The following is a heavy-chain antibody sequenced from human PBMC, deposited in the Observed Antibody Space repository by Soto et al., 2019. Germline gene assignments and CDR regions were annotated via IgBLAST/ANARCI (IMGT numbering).Heavy chain of an antibody. CDR1: GYTFTIYG. J-gene: IGHJ4*02. Sequence: QVQLVQSGAEVKQPGASVKVSCKASGYTFTIYGISWVRQAPGLGLEWMEWISAYNGNTKYAQKLQGRVTMTTDTSTSTAYMELRSLRSDDTAVYYCAILDRSGYHGAFAYWGQGTLVTVSS. V-gene: IGHV1-18*04. D-gene: IGHD3-22*01. CDR2: ISAYNGNT. CDR3: AILDRSGYHGAFAY.